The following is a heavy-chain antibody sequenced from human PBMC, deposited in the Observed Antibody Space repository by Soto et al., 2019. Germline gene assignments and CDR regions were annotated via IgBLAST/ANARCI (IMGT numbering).Heavy chain of an antibody. V-gene: IGHV3-53*01. CDR3: ARLFRKMGLDY. CDR2: IYSGGST. CDR1: GFPVSSNY. J-gene: IGHJ4*02. D-gene: IGHD2-21*01. Sequence: GGSLSLSCAASGFPVSSNYMSWVRQAPGKGLEWVSVIYSGGSTYYADSVKGRFTISRDNSKNTLYLQMNSLRAEDTAVYYCARLFRKMGLDYWGQGTLVTVSS.